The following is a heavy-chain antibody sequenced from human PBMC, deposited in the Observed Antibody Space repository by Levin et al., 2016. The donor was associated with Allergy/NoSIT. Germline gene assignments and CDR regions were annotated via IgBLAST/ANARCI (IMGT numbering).Heavy chain of an antibody. J-gene: IGHJ6*02. D-gene: IGHD4/OR15-4a*01. CDR1: GFTFSSYW. V-gene: IGHV3-74*01. CDR3: ARGRATMRFRPQGNYYGMDV. Sequence: GGSLRLSCAASGFTFSSYWMHWVRQAPGKGLVWVSRIKSDGSSATYADAVKGRFTISRDNAKNTLYLQMNSLRVDDTAVYYCARGRATMRFRPQGNYYGMDVWGQGTTVTVSS. CDR2: IKSDGSSA.